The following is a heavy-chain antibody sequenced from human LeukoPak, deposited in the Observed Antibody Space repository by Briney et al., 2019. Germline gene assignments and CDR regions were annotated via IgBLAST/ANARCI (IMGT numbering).Heavy chain of an antibody. CDR3: ASLGSGWYDY. J-gene: IGHJ4*02. CDR1: GGSFSGYY. V-gene: IGHV4-34*01. CDR2: INHSGST. D-gene: IGHD6-19*01. Sequence: TTSETLSLTCAVYGGSFSGYYWSWIRQPPGKGLEWIGEINHSGSTNYNPSLKSRVTISVDTSKNQFSLKLSSVTAADTAVYYCASLGSGWYDYWGQGTLVTASS.